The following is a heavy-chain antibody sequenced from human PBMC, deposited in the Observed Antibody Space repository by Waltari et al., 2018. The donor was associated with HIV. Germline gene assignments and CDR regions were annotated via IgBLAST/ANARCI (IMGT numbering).Heavy chain of an antibody. V-gene: IGHV4-34*01. CDR2: INHSGST. CDR1: GGSFSGYS. D-gene: IGHD6-13*01. J-gene: IGHJ4*02. Sequence: QVQLQQWGAGLLKPSEPLSLTCAVYGGSFSGYSWSWIRQTPGKGLEWIGEINHSGSTNYNPSLKSRVTISVDTSKNQFSLKLSSVTAADTAVYYCARGIAAAGSAGYFDYWGQGTLVTVSS. CDR3: ARGIAAAGSAGYFDY.